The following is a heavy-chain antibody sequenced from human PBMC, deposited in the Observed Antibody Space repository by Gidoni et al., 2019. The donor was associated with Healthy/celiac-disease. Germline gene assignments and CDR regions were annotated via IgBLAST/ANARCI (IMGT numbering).Heavy chain of an antibody. CDR1: GFPFSDHY. CDR3: ARARYDFWSGYPDAFDI. J-gene: IGHJ3*02. V-gene: IGHV3-72*01. D-gene: IGHD3-3*01. Sequence: VQLVESGGGLLQPGGSLRLSCAASGFPFSDHYMDWFRQAPGKGLEWVGRTRNKANSYTTEYAASVKGRFTISRDDSKNSLYLQMNSLKTEDTAVYYGARARYDFWSGYPDAFDIWGQGTMVTVSS. CDR2: TRNKANSYTT.